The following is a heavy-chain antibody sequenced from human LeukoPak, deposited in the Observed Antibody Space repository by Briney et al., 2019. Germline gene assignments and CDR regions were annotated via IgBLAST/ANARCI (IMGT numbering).Heavy chain of an antibody. J-gene: IGHJ4*02. Sequence: GGSLRLSCAASGLTFSSYWMSWVRQAPGKGLEWVANIKQDGREKYYVDSVKGRFTISRDNAKNSLSLQMNSLRAEDTAVYYCARGVSYGYWGQGTLVTVSS. CDR3: ARGVSYGY. CDR1: GLTFSSYW. D-gene: IGHD5-18*01. V-gene: IGHV3-7*05. CDR2: IKQDGREK.